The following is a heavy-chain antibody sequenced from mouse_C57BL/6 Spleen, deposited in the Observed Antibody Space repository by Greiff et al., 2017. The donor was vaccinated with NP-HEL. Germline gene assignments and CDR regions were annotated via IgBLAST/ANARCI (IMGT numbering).Heavy chain of an antibody. CDR3: ARESLVAHYFDY. Sequence: QVQLQQSGAELVKPGASVKLSCKASGYTFTSYWMHWVKQRPGQGLEWIGMIHPNSGSTNYNEKFKSKATLTVDKSSSTAYMQLSSLTSEDSAVYYCARESLVAHYFDYWGQGTTLTVSS. V-gene: IGHV1-64*01. D-gene: IGHD1-1*01. J-gene: IGHJ2*01. CDR2: IHPNSGST. CDR1: GYTFTSYW.